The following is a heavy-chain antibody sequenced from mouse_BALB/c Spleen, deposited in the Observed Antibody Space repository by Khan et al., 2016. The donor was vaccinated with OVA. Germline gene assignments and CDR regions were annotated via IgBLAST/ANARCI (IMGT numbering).Heavy chain of an antibody. CDR3: ATSYFYGYYFDY. J-gene: IGHJ2*01. CDR2: ISGDSNTI. D-gene: IGHD1-1*01. CDR1: GFTFSSYG. Sequence: EVELVESGGGLVQPGGSQKLSCAASGFTFSSYGMHWVRPAPEKGLEWVAYISGDSNTIYYADTVKGRFTISRDNPKNTLFLQMTRLMSEDTARYYCATSYFYGYYFDYWGPGTTLTVSS. V-gene: IGHV5-17*02.